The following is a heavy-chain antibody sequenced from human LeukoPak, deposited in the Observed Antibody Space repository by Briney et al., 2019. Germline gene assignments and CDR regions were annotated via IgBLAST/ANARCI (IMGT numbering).Heavy chain of an antibody. V-gene: IGHV4-38-2*02. CDR2: VYHSGST. J-gene: IGHJ4*02. CDR1: GYSISSGYY. Sequence: PSETLSLTCTVSGYSISSGYYWGWIRQPPGKGLEWIGSVYHSGSTYYNPSLKSRVTISVDTSKNQFSLKLSSVTAADTAVYYCARVGITKVRGARSHFDYWGQGTLVTVSS. CDR3: ARVGITKVRGARSHFDY. D-gene: IGHD3-10*01.